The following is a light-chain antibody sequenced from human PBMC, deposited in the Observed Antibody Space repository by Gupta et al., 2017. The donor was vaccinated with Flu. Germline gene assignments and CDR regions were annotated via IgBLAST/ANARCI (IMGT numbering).Light chain of an antibody. CDR3: CSSACSASLWV. Sequence: TISCTGTSNDVGNYNYVSWYQQHPGKAPKLMLYDVSKWPSGVPDRFSGSKSGNTASLTIPGLQAEDEADCSCCSSACSASLWVLGVGTKFTV. CDR1: SNDVGNYNY. CDR2: DVS. J-gene: IGLJ3*02. V-gene: IGLV2-11*01.